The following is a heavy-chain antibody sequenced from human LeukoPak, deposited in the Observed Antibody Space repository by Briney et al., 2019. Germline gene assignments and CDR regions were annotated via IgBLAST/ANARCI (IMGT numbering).Heavy chain of an antibody. Sequence: TQTLSLTCAVSGGSISSGGYSWSWIRQPPGKGLEWIGYIYHSGSTYYNPSLKSRVTISVDKSKNQFSLKLSSVTAADTAVYYCARVPYYYDSSGYYHGFDYWGQGTLVTVSS. CDR1: GGSISSGGYS. J-gene: IGHJ4*02. D-gene: IGHD3-22*01. CDR3: ARVPYYYDSSGYYHGFDY. CDR2: IYHSGST. V-gene: IGHV4-30-2*01.